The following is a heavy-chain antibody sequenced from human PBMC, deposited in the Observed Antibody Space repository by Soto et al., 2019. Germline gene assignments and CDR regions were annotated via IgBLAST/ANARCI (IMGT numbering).Heavy chain of an antibody. CDR3: AKEPFLEWLGGMDV. J-gene: IGHJ6*02. CDR2: ISGSGGST. CDR1: GFTFSSYA. V-gene: IGHV3-23*01. D-gene: IGHD3-3*02. Sequence: PGGSLRLCCAASGFTFSSYAMSWVRQAPGKGLEWVSAISGSGGSTYYADSVKGRFTISRDNSKNTLYLQMNSLRAEDTAVYYCAKEPFLEWLGGMDVWGQGTTVTVSS.